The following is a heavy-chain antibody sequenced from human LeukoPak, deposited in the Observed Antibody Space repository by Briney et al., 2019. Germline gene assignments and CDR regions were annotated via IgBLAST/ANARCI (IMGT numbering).Heavy chain of an antibody. CDR2: ISSSSTYK. CDR1: GFSFSPYT. V-gene: IGHV3-21*04. J-gene: IGHJ4*02. CDR3: AKDRVRWGGKDY. Sequence: GGSLRLSCAASGFSFSPYTMNWVRQAPGKGLEWVSSISSSSTYKYYADSVQGRFTISRDNAKNSLYLQMNSLRAEDTAVYYCAKDRVRWGGKDYWGQGTLVTVSS. D-gene: IGHD7-27*01.